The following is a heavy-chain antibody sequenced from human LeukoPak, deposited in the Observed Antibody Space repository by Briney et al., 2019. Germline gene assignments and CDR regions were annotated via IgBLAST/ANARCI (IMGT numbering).Heavy chain of an antibody. J-gene: IGHJ4*02. V-gene: IGHV1-8*01. CDR2: MNPNSGNT. D-gene: IGHD5-24*01. Sequence: ASVKVSCKASGYTFTSYDINWVRQATGQGLEWMGWMNPNSGNTGYAQKFQGRVTMTRNTSISTAYMELSSLRSDDTAVYYCARIEMATISLDYWGQGTLVTVSS. CDR1: GYTFTSYD. CDR3: ARIEMATISLDY.